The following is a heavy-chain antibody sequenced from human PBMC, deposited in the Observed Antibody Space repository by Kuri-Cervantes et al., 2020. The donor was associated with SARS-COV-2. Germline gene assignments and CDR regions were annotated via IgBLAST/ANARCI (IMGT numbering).Heavy chain of an antibody. CDR2: IYSGGST. V-gene: IGHV3-53*01. J-gene: IGHJ1*01. CDR1: GFTVSSNY. D-gene: IGHD6-13*01. Sequence: GESLKISCAASGFTVSSNYMSWVRQAPGKGLEWVSVIYSGGSTYYADSVKGRFTISRDNSKNTLYLQMNSLRAEDTAVYYCARERAAGTRAPPEYFQHWGQGALVTVSS. CDR3: ARERAAGTRAPPEYFQH.